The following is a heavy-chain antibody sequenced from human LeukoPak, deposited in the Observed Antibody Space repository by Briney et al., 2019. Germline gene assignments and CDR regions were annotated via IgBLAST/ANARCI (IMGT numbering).Heavy chain of an antibody. CDR1: GFTCRSYW. J-gene: IGHJ4*02. CDR2: INSDGSST. V-gene: IGHV3-74*01. CDR3: VRDPSFSENFDY. D-gene: IGHD2-15*01. Sequence: PGGSLRLSCAAAGFTCRSYWMHGLRQARGKGLGCVARINSDGSSTNYADSGKGRFTISRDNAKNTLYLQMSSLRAEDTAVYYCVRDPSFSENFDYWGQGALVTVSS.